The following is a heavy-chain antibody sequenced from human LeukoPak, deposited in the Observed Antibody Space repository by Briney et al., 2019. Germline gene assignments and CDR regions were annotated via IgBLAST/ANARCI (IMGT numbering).Heavy chain of an antibody. CDR1: GFTFNSYA. V-gene: IGHV3-23*01. CDR2: ISASGDHR. J-gene: IGHJ4*02. Sequence: GGSLRLSCAASGFTFNSYAMSWVRQAPGKGRERVSGISASGDHRYYADSVKGRFAISRDSSKNTVSLEMNSLRVDDTALYYCAKDDSRALDHFDYWGQGTVVTVSS. D-gene: IGHD3-22*01. CDR3: AKDDSRALDHFDY.